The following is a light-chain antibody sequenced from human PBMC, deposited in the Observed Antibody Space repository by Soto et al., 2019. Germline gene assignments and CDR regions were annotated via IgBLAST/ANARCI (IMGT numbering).Light chain of an antibody. J-gene: IGLJ1*01. Sequence: QPVLTQSPSASASLVASVKLTCTLSSGHSSYAIAWHQQQPEKGPRYLMNLNSDGSHTKGDGIPDRFSGSSSGAERYLTISSLQSEDEADYYCQTWGPGFYVFGTGTKLTVL. V-gene: IGLV4-69*01. CDR2: LNSDGSH. CDR3: QTWGPGFYV. CDR1: SGHSSYA.